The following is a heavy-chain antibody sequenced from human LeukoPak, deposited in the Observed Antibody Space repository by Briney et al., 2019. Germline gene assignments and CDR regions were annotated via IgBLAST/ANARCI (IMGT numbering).Heavy chain of an antibody. Sequence: GGSLRLSCAASGFTLSSYSMNWVRQAPGKGLEWVSYISSSSSTIYYADSVKGRFTISRDNAKNSLYLQMNSLRAEDTAVYYCARGSRYYFDNWGQGTLVTVSS. V-gene: IGHV3-48*04. CDR3: ARGSRYYFDN. CDR1: GFTLSSYS. CDR2: ISSSSSTI. J-gene: IGHJ4*02.